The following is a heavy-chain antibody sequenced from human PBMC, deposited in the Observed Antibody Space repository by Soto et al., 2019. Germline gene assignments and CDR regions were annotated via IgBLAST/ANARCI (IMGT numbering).Heavy chain of an antibody. J-gene: IGHJ4*02. D-gene: IGHD4-17*01. CDR3: ARDEGDYEIHYFDY. Sequence: ASVTVCCKASGYTLTSYGMSWVRQAPGQGLEWMGWISAYNGNTNYAQKLQGRVTMTTDTSTSTAYMELRSLRSDDTAVYYCARDEGDYEIHYFDYWGQGTLVTVSS. CDR1: GYTLTSYG. CDR2: ISAYNGNT. V-gene: IGHV1-18*01.